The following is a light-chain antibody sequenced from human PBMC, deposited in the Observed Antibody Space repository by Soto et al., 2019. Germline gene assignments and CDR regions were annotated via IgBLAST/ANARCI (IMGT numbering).Light chain of an antibody. CDR2: DAS. J-gene: IGKJ1*01. CDR1: QSISSW. V-gene: IGKV1-5*01. CDR3: HQYNSYPWT. Sequence: DIQMTQSPSTLSASVGDRVTITCRASQSISSWLAWYQQKPGKAPKLLIYDASSLESGVPSRFSGSESGTEFTLTVSSLRPDDFATYYCHQYNSYPWTFGQGTKVEIK.